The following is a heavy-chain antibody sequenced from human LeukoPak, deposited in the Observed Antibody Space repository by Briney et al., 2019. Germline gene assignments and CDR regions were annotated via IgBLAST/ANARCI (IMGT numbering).Heavy chain of an antibody. J-gene: IGHJ5*02. D-gene: IGHD4-23*01. CDR3: ARDVTYYGGDWFDP. CDR2: ISSATSTI. Sequence: TGGSLRLSGAASGFTFSRSGMNWVRQAPGKGLEWVSYISSATSTIYYADSVKGRFTISRDNAKNSLYLQMNSLRTEDTAVYYCARDVTYYGGDWFDPWGQGTLVTVSS. CDR1: GFTFSRSG. V-gene: IGHV3-48*04.